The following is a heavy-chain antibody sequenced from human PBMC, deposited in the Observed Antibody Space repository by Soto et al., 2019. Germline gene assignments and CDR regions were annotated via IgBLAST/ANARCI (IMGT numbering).Heavy chain of an antibody. CDR1: GYTFTSYY. CDR2: VNPSGGST. Sequence: ASVKVSCKASGYTFTSYYMHWVRQAPGQGLEWMGIVNPSGGSTSYAQRFQGRVTMTRDTSTSTVYMELSSLRSEDTAVYYCATGRRGRYSSGWECSYYLDDWGQGTLVTVSS. D-gene: IGHD6-19*01. J-gene: IGHJ4*02. CDR3: ATGRRGRYSSGWECSYYLDD. V-gene: IGHV1-46*01.